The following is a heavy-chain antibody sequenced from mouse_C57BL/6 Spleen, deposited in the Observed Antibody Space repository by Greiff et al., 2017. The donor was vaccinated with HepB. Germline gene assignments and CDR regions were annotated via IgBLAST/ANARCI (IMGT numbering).Heavy chain of an antibody. Sequence: EVKVVESGGGLVQPGGSLSLSCAASGFTFTDYYMSWVRQPPGKALEWLGFIRNKANGYTTEYSASVKGRFTTSRDNSQSILYLQMNALRAEDSATYYCARSCYGNRNYYAMDYWGQGTSVTVSS. CDR3: ARSCYGNRNYYAMDY. CDR2: IRNKANGYTT. D-gene: IGHD2-10*01. V-gene: IGHV7-3*01. CDR1: GFTFTDYY. J-gene: IGHJ4*01.